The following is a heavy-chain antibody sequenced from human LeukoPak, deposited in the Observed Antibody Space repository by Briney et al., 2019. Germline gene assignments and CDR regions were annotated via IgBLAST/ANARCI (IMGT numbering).Heavy chain of an antibody. D-gene: IGHD4-17*01. CDR1: GGSFGGYY. CDR2: INHSGST. Sequence: SETLSLTCAVYGGSFGGYYWSWIRQPPGKGLEWIGEINHSGSTNYNPSLKSRVTISVDTSKNQFSLKLSSVTAADTAVYYCARSTTVTTRGLVDYWGQGTLVTVSS. CDR3: ARSTTVTTRGLVDY. J-gene: IGHJ4*02. V-gene: IGHV4-34*01.